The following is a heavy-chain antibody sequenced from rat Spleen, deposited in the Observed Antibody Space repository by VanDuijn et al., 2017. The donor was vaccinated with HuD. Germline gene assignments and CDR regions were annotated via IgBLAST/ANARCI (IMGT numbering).Heavy chain of an antibody. V-gene: IGHV5-29*01. J-gene: IGHJ2*01. Sequence: EVQLVESDGGLVQPGRSLKLSCAASGFTFSDFYMAWVRQAPTKGLGWVATISYDGSKTYYRDSVKGRFTISRDNARSTLNLHMDSLRSEDTAIYYCTMGLYWGQGVMVTVSS. CDR2: ISYDGSKT. D-gene: IGHD4-6*01. CDR3: TMGLY. CDR1: GFTFSDFY.